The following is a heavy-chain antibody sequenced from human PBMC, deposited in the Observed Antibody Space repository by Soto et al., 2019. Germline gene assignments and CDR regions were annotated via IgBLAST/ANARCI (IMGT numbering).Heavy chain of an antibody. D-gene: IGHD2-15*01. CDR1: GISFSGSA. V-gene: IGHV3-73*01. Sequence: GGSLRVYCAASGISFSGSALHWVRQGSGKGLEWIGRIRTKSNNYATAYAASVKGRFTISRDDSKNTAYLQMNSLKTEDTAVCYCTRLHFMVDPEINYWGQRTLLTVSS. CDR2: IRTKSNNYAT. J-gene: IGHJ4*01. CDR3: TRLHFMVDPEINY.